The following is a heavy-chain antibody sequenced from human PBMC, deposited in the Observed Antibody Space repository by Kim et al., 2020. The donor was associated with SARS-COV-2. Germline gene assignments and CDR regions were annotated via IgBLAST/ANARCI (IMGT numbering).Heavy chain of an antibody. J-gene: IGHJ4*02. CDR3: ARVGWDYYDSSGYYLDY. Sequence: VKGRFTITRDNTKISLYLQMNSLRDEETAVYYCARVGWDYYDSSGYYLDYWGQGTLVTVSS. V-gene: IGHV3-48*02. D-gene: IGHD3-22*01.